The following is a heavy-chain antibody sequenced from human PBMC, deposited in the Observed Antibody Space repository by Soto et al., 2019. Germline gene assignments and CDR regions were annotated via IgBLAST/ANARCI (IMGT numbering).Heavy chain of an antibody. J-gene: IGHJ4*02. CDR2: ISDSGDST. CDR1: GFNFRYYA. D-gene: IGHD2-2*01. V-gene: IGHV3-23*01. CDR3: AKSPYSSTRYYFHY. Sequence: EVQLLESGGGLVQTGGSLRLSCTASGFNFRYYAMCWVRQAPGKGLEWVSGISDSGDSTYYADSVKGRFTISRDNSKNTLFLQLNSLRVEDTAVYYCAKSPYSSTRYYFHYWGQGTLVTVSS.